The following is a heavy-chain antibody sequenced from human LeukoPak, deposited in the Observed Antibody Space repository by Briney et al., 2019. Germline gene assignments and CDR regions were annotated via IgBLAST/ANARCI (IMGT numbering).Heavy chain of an antibody. J-gene: IGHJ4*02. Sequence: ASVKVSCKASGYTLTSYDINWVRQATGQGLEWMGWMNPNSGRTGYAQNFQGRITITRNTSISTAYMELSSLRSEDTAVYYCTRETSSKYFDYWGQGTLVTVSS. CDR2: MNPNSGRT. CDR1: GYTLTSYD. V-gene: IGHV1-8*01. CDR3: TRETSSKYFDY.